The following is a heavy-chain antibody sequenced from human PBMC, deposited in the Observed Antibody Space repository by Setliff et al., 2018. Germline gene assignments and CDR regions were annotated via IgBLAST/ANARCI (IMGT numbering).Heavy chain of an antibody. CDR1: GVSIDSLTW. Sequence: SETLSLTCAVSGVSIDSLTWWSWVRQPPGKGLEWIGERDYNPSLGSRVTISVDTSKNQFSLMLTSVTAADTAIYYCAGRPQNTPMGPCDYWGQGTLVTVSS. CDR2: R. J-gene: IGHJ4*02. D-gene: IGHD5-18*01. CDR3: AGRPQNTPMGPCDY. V-gene: IGHV4-28*01.